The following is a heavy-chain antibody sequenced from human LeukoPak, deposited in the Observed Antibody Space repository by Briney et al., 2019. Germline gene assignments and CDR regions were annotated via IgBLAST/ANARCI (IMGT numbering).Heavy chain of an antibody. D-gene: IGHD2-2*01. CDR2: INAYNGDT. CDR3: ARWGLVAPGTYYYYYMDV. Sequence: ASVKVSCKASGYTFTSYYMHWVRQAPGQGLEWMGWINAYNGDTHYAQNLQGRLTMTTDTSTSMAFMELRSLRPDDTAVYFCARWGLVAPGTYYYYYMDVWGRGTTVTVSS. J-gene: IGHJ6*03. V-gene: IGHV1-18*04. CDR1: GYTFTSYY.